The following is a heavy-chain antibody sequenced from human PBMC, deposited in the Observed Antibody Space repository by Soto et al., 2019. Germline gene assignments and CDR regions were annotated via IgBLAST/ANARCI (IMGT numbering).Heavy chain of an antibody. D-gene: IGHD6-19*01. CDR2: ISCCGGSA. J-gene: IGHJ4*02. CDR1: GFNFKKFA. CDR3: AKADGQQWLIPHLDN. Sequence: EVQLLESGGGVVQPGGSLRLSCVASGFNFKKFAMAWVRQAAGEGLEWVSGISCCGGSASYADSVKGRFSIARDGSKNTVSLQLNSLRVEDTAQYYCAKADGQQWLIPHLDNWGQGTLVTVS. V-gene: IGHV3-23*01.